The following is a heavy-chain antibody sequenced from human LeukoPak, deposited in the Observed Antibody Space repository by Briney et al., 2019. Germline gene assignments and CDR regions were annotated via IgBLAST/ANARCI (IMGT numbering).Heavy chain of an antibody. V-gene: IGHV3-23*01. D-gene: IGHD3-22*01. Sequence: GGSLRLSCAASAFTFSSYAMSWVRRAPGKGLEWVSAISGSGGSTYYADSVKGRFTISRDNSKNTLYLQMNGLRAEDTAVYYCAKDHAITTDPDAFDIWGQGTMVTVSS. CDR1: AFTFSSYA. J-gene: IGHJ3*02. CDR3: AKDHAITTDPDAFDI. CDR2: ISGSGGST.